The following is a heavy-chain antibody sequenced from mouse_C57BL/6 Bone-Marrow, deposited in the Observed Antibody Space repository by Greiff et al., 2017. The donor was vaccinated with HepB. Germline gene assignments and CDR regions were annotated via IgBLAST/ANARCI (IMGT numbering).Heavy chain of an antibody. CDR1: GYTFTNYW. CDR3: ARRYYYYGSSHYAMDY. Sequence: VKLVESGAELVRPGTSVKMSCKASGYTFTNYWIGWAKQRPGHGLEWIGDIYPGGGYTNYNEKFKGKATLTADKSSSTAYMQFSSLTSEDSAIYYCARRYYYYGSSHYAMDYWGQGTSVTVSS. V-gene: IGHV1-63*01. D-gene: IGHD1-1*01. J-gene: IGHJ4*01. CDR2: IYPGGGYT.